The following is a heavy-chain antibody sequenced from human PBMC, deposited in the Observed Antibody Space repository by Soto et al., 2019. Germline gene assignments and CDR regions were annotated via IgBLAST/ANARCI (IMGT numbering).Heavy chain of an antibody. D-gene: IGHD2-8*01. CDR1: GYTFTSHG. J-gene: IGHJ4*02. V-gene: IGHV1-18*01. CDR2: ISTLDGNR. CDR3: ARDLCTNSSCVLSDF. Sequence: ASVKVSCKASGYTFTSHGFSWVRQAPGLGLEWVGWISTLDGNRNLAQKFQGRLTMTTDTSTSTAYMELRSLSSDDTAVYYCARDLCTNSSCVLSDFWGRGTPVNVSS.